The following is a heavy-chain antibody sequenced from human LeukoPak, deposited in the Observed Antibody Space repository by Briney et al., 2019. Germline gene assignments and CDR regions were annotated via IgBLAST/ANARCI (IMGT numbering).Heavy chain of an antibody. CDR2: IFYSGST. J-gene: IGHJ5*01. CDR1: GDSMSSGSYY. CDR3: ARQIAVVEPTDPNWFDS. Sequence: TETLSLTCSVSGDSMSSGSYYWGWIRQPPGKGLEWIGSIFYSGSTYYTPSLKSRVTMSLDTSKNQFTLRLTSVTAVDTAVYYCARQIAVVEPTDPNWFDSWGQGTLVTVSS. D-gene: IGHD2-21*01. V-gene: IGHV4-39*06.